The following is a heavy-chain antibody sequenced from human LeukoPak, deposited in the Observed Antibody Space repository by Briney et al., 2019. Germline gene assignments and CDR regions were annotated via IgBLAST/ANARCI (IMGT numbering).Heavy chain of an antibody. D-gene: IGHD1-26*01. CDR3: AKGGGSYKDFDY. CDR2: ISGSGGST. Sequence: GGSLRLSCTASGFTFGDYAMSWVRQAPGKGLEWVSAISGSGGSTYYADSVKGRFTISRDNSKNTLYLQMNSLRAEDTAVYYCAKGGGSYKDFDYWGQGTLVTVSS. V-gene: IGHV3-23*01. J-gene: IGHJ4*02. CDR1: GFTFGDYA.